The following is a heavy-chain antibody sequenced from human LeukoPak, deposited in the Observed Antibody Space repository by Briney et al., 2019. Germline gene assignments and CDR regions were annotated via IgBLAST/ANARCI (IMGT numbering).Heavy chain of an antibody. V-gene: IGHV3-21*01. CDR3: ARGSLKQLAKIYYFDY. J-gene: IGHJ4*02. CDR2: ISSSSSYI. CDR1: GFTFSSYS. Sequence: GGSLRLSCAASGFTFSSYSMNWVRQAPGKGLEWVSSISSSSSYIYYADSVKGRFTISRDNAKNPLYLQMNSLRAEDTAVYYCARGSLKQLAKIYYFDYWGQGTLVTVSS. D-gene: IGHD6-6*01.